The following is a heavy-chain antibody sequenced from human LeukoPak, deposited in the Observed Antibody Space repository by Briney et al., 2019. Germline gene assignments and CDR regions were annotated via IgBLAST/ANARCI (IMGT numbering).Heavy chain of an antibody. Sequence: PGGSLRLSCAASGFTFSSYSMNWVRQAPGKGLEWVSSISSSSSYIYYADSGKGRFTISRDNAKNSLYLQMNSLRAEDTAVYYCAREMTHYDSSGYYGYLDYWGQGTLVTVSS. D-gene: IGHD3-22*01. J-gene: IGHJ4*02. CDR1: GFTFSSYS. CDR3: AREMTHYDSSGYYGYLDY. CDR2: ISSSSSYI. V-gene: IGHV3-21*01.